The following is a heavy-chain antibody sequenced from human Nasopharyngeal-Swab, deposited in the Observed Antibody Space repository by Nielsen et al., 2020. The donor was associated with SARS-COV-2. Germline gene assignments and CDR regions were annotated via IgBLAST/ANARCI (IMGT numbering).Heavy chain of an antibody. CDR1: VFTFADYA. V-gene: IGHV3-9*01. CDR2: INWNSGII. J-gene: IGHJ4*02. CDR3: AKVPDYDRIVDY. D-gene: IGHD3-22*01. Sequence: SLKISCAASVFTFADYAMHWVRQDPGKGLEWVSGINWNSGIIGYADSVKGRFTISRDNANNSLYLQMKRLRAEDTALYYCAKVPDYDRIVDYWGQGTLVTVSS.